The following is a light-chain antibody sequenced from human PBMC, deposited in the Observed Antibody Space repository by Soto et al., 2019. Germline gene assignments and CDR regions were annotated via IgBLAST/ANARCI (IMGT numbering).Light chain of an antibody. CDR1: QSVRTN. J-gene: IGKJ1*01. V-gene: IGKV3-15*01. Sequence: EVVMTQTPAILSVSPGERATLSCRASQSVRTNLAWYQQKPGQAPRLLIYGASTRATGIPARFSGSGSGTEFTLTISXLXSXXXXXYXXXXXXXXPPWTFGQGTKVEIK. CDR2: GAS. CDR3: XXXXXXPPWT.